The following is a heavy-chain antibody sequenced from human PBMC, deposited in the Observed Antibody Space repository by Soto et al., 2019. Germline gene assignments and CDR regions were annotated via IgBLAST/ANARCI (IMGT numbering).Heavy chain of an antibody. CDR1: GGSISGFY. CDR3: AGWKYCGGDCYWLDF. J-gene: IGHJ4*02. Sequence: SETLSLTCTISGGSISGFYWGWIRQPPGKGLEWIGNIYYSGSANYDPSLRSRVTISLNTSKNQFSLNLNSVTAADTAIYYCAGWKYCGGDCYWLDFWGQGTLVTVSS. V-gene: IGHV4-59*01. CDR2: IYYSGSA. D-gene: IGHD2-21*02.